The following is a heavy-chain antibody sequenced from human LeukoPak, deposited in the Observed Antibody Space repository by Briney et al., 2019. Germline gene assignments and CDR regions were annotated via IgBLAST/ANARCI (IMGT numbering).Heavy chain of an antibody. J-gene: IGHJ4*02. CDR1: GGSISSGSYY. CDR3: ARENYDSWYYFDY. Sequence: SETLSLTCTVSGGSISSGSYYWSWIRQPAGKGLEWIGRIYTSGSTNYNPSLKSRVTISVDTSRNQFSLKLSSVTAADTAVYYCARENYDSWYYFDYWGQGTLVTVSS. D-gene: IGHD3-3*01. V-gene: IGHV4-61*02. CDR2: IYTSGST.